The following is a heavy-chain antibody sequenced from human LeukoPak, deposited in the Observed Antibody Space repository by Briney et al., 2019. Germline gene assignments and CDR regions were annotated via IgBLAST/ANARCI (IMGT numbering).Heavy chain of an antibody. Sequence: KPSETLSLTCTVSGDSISGYYWTWIRQPAGKGLEWIGRIYTSGSTNYNPSPKSRVTMSVDTSKNQFSLKMSSLTAADTAMYYCARARGGSGSYGHFDSWGQGTLVTVSS. CDR1: GDSISGYY. CDR2: IYTSGST. V-gene: IGHV4-4*07. J-gene: IGHJ4*02. D-gene: IGHD1-26*01. CDR3: ARARGGSGSYGHFDS.